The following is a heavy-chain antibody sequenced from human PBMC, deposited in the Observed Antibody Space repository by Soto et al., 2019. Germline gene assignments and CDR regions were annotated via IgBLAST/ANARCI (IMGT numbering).Heavy chain of an antibody. CDR3: ARDRGAAAGRNWVDP. D-gene: IGHD6-13*01. Sequence: QVQLQESGPGLVKPSETLSLTCTVSGGSISSYYWSWIRQPPGKGLEWIGYIYYSGSTHYNPSLKSRVTISVEPSKNQVSLKLSYVTVADTAVYYCARDRGAAAGRNWVDPWGQGNLVTVSS. J-gene: IGHJ5*02. CDR2: IYYSGST. V-gene: IGHV4-59*01. CDR1: GGSISSYY.